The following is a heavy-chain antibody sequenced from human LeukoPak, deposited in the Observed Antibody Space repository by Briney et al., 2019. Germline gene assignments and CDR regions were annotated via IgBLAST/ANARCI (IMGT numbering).Heavy chain of an antibody. CDR3: ARSTTVTYSAFDI. CDR1: GFTFSSYN. CDR2: ISSSSSYI. J-gene: IGHJ3*02. V-gene: IGHV3-21*01. Sequence: PGGSLRLSCAASGFTFSSYNMNWVRQAPGKGLEWVSSISSSSSYIYYADSVKGRFTISRDNAKNSLYLQMNSLRAEDTAVYYCARSTTVTYSAFDIWGQGTMVTVSS. D-gene: IGHD4-17*01.